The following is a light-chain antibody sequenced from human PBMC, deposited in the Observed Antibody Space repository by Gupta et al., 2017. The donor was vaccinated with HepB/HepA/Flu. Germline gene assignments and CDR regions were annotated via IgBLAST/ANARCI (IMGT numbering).Light chain of an antibody. V-gene: IGLV2-11*01. Sequence: QSALTQPRPVSGSLGQSVAISCPVTSSDVGTYTYGSWYRQYPGKAPELMTYDVTTRPSGVPDRFSGAKSGNTAFLTISGLQAEDEADYYCCSYAGTYSWVFGGGTKLTVL. CDR1: SSDVGTYTY. CDR3: CSYAGTYSWV. J-gene: IGLJ3*02. CDR2: DVT.